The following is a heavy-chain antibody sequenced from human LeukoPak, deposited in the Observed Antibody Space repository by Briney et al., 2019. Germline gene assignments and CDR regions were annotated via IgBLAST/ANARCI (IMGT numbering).Heavy chain of an antibody. CDR1: GYTFISHG. V-gene: IGHV1-18*01. Sequence: GASVKVSCKASGYTFISHGITWVRQAPGQGLEWMGLISTYSGNTHYAQKFQGRVTLTKDTSTTTAYLELRSLRSDDTAVYYCARDLAVLGVVFTSYMDVWGQGTPVTVSS. CDR2: ISTYSGNT. CDR3: ARDLAVLGVVFTSYMDV. J-gene: IGHJ6*03. D-gene: IGHD3-3*01.